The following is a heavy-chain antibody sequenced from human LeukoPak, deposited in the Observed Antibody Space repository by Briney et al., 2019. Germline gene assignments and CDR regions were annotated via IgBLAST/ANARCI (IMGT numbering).Heavy chain of an antibody. CDR3: ARERTGSSSWHYYYYYMDV. J-gene: IGHJ6*03. D-gene: IGHD6-13*01. CDR1: GFTFRTYG. V-gene: IGHV3-23*01. CDR2: ISGSGVST. Sequence: GGSLRLSCAASGFTFRTYGMSWVRQAPGKGLEWVSAISGSGVSTYYADSVKGRFTISRDNSKNTLYLQMNSLRAEDTAVYYCARERTGSSSWHYYYYYMDVWGKGTTVTISS.